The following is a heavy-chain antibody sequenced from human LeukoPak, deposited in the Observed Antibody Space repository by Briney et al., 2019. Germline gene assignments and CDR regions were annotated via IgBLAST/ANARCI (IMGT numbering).Heavy chain of an antibody. D-gene: IGHD5-12*01. CDR1: GYTFSSYG. CDR3: ARSSLGTITAGPFDY. V-gene: IGHV1-18*01. J-gene: IGHJ4*02. Sequence: GASVRVSCTASGYTFSSYGIAWVRQAPGQGLEWMGWISGYNGNTNYAQKLQGRVSMTTDTSTTTAYMELSSLTSDDTALYYCARSSLGTITAGPFDYWGQGTLVTVSS. CDR2: ISGYNGNT.